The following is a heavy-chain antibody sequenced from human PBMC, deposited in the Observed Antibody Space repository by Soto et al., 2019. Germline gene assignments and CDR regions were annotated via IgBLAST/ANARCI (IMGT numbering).Heavy chain of an antibody. V-gene: IGHV1-18*01. CDR1: GYIFINYL. J-gene: IGHJ5*02. Sequence: ASVKISSRASGYIFINYLITSARQAPGQGLERMASISGYNFNTKYAVKIQCIVTMITDTSTTTAYLELMLLRSDDTDVYYCARDAVPAANWFERRGKGTMVTV. CDR2: ISGYNFNT. D-gene: IGHD2-2*01. CDR3: ARDAVPAANWFER.